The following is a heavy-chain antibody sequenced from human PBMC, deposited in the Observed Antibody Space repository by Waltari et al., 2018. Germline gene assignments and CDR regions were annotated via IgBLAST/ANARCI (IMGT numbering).Heavy chain of an antibody. CDR3: ARRGPSYYYDSSGYYTFDY. CDR2: IYYSGST. V-gene: IGHV4-59*08. Sequence: QVQLQESGPGLVKPSETLSLTCTVSGGSISSHYWSWIRQPPGKGLEWIGYIYYSGSTYYNPSLKSRVTISVDTSKNQFSLKLSSVTAADTAVYYCARRGPSYYYDSSGYYTFDYWGQGTLVTVSS. D-gene: IGHD3-22*01. J-gene: IGHJ4*02. CDR1: GGSISSHY.